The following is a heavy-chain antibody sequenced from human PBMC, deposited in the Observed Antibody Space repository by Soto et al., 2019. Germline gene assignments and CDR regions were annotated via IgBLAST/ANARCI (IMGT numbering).Heavy chain of an antibody. CDR2: IYYSGST. Sequence: SETXSLTCTVSGGSISISSYYWGCIRQPPFKGLEWIGSIYYSGSTYYNPSLKSRVTISVDTSKNQFSLKLSSVTAADTAVYYCARHSYDFWSGYTDNWFDPWGQGTLVTVSS. V-gene: IGHV4-39*01. CDR1: GGSISISSYY. J-gene: IGHJ5*02. D-gene: IGHD3-3*01. CDR3: ARHSYDFWSGYTDNWFDP.